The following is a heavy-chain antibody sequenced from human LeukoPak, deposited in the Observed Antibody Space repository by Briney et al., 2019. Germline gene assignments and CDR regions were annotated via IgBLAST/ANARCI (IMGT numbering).Heavy chain of an antibody. CDR3: ARGDYDEYYFDY. CDR1: GFTFSSYG. D-gene: IGHD4-17*01. V-gene: IGHV3-33*01. Sequence: GGSLRLSCAASGFTFSSYGMPWVRQAPGKGLEWVAVIWYDGSNKYYADSVKGRFTISRDNSKNTLYLQMNSLRAEDTAVYYCARGDYDEYYFDYWGQRTLVTVSS. CDR2: IWYDGSNK. J-gene: IGHJ4*02.